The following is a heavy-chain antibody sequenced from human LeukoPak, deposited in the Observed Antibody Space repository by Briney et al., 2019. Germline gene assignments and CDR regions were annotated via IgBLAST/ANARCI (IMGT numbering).Heavy chain of an antibody. CDR2: IHPSGGST. J-gene: IGHJ3*02. CDR3: ARVRFSSGWYIAFHM. V-gene: IGHV1-46*02. D-gene: IGHD6-19*01. Sequence: ASVKVSCKASGDTFNSNYVQWVRQAPGQGLEWMGIIHPSGGSTTYAQKFQGRVTMTRDTSTRTVYMELSSLRSEDTAMYYCARVRFSSGWYIAFHMWGQGTMVTVSS. CDR1: GDTFNSNY.